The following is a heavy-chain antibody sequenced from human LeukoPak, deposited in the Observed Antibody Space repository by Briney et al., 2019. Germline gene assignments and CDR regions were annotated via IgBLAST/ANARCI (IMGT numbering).Heavy chain of an antibody. Sequence: GGSLRLSCAASGFTFSGSSIHWVRQTSGKGLEWVGLIRTTTNTYATAYGASVTGRFTISRDNAKNSLYLQMNSLRAEDTAVYYCASQFIQLWVLDYWGQGTLVTVSS. V-gene: IGHV3-73*01. J-gene: IGHJ4*02. CDR2: IRTTTNTYAT. CDR1: GFTFSGSS. CDR3: ASQFIQLWVLDY. D-gene: IGHD5-18*01.